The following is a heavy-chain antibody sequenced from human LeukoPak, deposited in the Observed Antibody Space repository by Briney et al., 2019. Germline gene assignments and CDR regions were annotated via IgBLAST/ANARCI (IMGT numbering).Heavy chain of an antibody. CDR3: ARNLYYYDSSGYYEY. V-gene: IGHV4-59*01. CDR2: IYYSGST. D-gene: IGHD3-22*01. J-gene: IGHJ4*02. Sequence: SETLSLTCSVSGGSISRYYWSWIRQPPGKGLEWIGYIYYSGSTNYNPSLKSRVTISVDTSKNQFSLKLSSVTAADTAVYYCARNLYYYDSSGYYEYWGQGTLVTVSS. CDR1: GGSISRYY.